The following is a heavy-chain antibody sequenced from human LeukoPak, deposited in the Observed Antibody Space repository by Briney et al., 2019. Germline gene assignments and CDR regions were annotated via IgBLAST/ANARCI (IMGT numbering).Heavy chain of an antibody. CDR2: ISSSSTYM. CDR1: GFTFSSYT. Sequence: KPGGSLRLSCTASGFTFSSYTMNWVRQAPGKGLEWVAYISSSSTYMYNADSVKGRFTISRDNAQNSLYLQMTSLRAEDTAVYYCATKKGVVAVAGTFDYWGQGTLVTVSS. D-gene: IGHD6-19*01. V-gene: IGHV3-21*01. CDR3: ATKKGVVAVAGTFDY. J-gene: IGHJ4*02.